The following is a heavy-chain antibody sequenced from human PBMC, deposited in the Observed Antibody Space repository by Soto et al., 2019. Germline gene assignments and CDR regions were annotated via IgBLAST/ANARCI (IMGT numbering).Heavy chain of an antibody. CDR2: IYTSGST. Sequence: QVQLQESGPGLVKPSETLSLTCTVSGGSISSYYWSWIRQPAGKGLEWIGRIYTSGSTNYNPSLKSRVTMSVDTSKNQFALKLSSVTAADTAVYYCARGWGELHDPRFGWFDPWGQGTLVTVSS. J-gene: IGHJ5*02. CDR3: ARGWGELHDPRFGWFDP. CDR1: GGSISSYY. D-gene: IGHD1-26*01. V-gene: IGHV4-4*07.